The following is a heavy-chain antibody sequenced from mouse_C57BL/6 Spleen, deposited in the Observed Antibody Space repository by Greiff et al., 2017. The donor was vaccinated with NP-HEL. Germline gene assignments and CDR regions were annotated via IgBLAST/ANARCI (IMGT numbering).Heavy chain of an antibody. D-gene: IGHD2-5*01. CDR1: GYAFTNYL. Sequence: QVQLQQSGAELVRPGTSVKVSCKASGYAFTNYLIEWVKQRPGQGLEWIGVINPGSGGTNYNEKFKGKATLTADKSSSTAYMQLSSLTSEDSAVYFCANFYYSNSYYFDYWGQGTTLTISS. CDR2: INPGSGGT. J-gene: IGHJ2*01. CDR3: ANFYYSNSYYFDY. V-gene: IGHV1-54*01.